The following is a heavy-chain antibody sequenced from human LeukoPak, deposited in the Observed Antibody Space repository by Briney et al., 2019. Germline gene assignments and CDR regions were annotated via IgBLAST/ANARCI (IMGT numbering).Heavy chain of an antibody. D-gene: IGHD6-19*01. Sequence: PSETLSLTCTVSGGSISSSRRSWIRQAPGKGLEWIGDIYYSGSTKYSPSLKSRVTMSVDTSKNQISLKLSSVTAADTAVYYCARGSGWYYYWGRGTLVTVSS. V-gene: IGHV4-59*08. CDR3: ARGSGWYYY. CDR1: GGSISSSR. CDR2: IYYSGST. J-gene: IGHJ4*02.